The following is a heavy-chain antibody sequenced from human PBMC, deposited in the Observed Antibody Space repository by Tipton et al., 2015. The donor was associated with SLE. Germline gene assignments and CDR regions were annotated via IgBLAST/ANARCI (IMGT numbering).Heavy chain of an antibody. J-gene: IGHJ4*02. CDR1: GYSISSGYY. D-gene: IGHD6-13*01. CDR2: IFHTGST. V-gene: IGHV4-38-2*01. Sequence: TLSLTCAVSGYSISSGYYWGWIRQPPGKGLEWIATIFHTGSTYYNPSLKSRVTISVYTSKNQFSLGESSVIAAATAVYYCARMFRAASGGFDYWGQGTLVTVSS. CDR3: ARMFRAASGGFDY.